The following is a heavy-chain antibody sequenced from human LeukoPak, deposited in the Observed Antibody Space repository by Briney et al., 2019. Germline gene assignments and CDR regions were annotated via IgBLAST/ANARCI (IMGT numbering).Heavy chain of an antibody. CDR3: VRDRYYYDSSGYRLLDY. J-gene: IGHJ4*02. CDR1: GGSISSYY. Sequence: PSETLSLTCTVSGGSISSYYWSWIRQPPGKGLEWIGYIYYSGSTNYNPSLKSRVTISVDTSKNQFSLNLSSVTAADTAVYYCVRDRYYYDSSGYRLLDYWGQGTLVTVSS. D-gene: IGHD3-22*01. CDR2: IYYSGST. V-gene: IGHV4-59*12.